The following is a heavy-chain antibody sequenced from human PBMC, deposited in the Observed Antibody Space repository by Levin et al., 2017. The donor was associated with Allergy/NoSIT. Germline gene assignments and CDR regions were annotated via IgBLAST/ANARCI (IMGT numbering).Heavy chain of an antibody. CDR3: TADFLYWYFGL. Sequence: PGGSLRLSCATSGFPFTTAWMNWVRQVPGKGLEWVGRIKSRPDGGAIEYAAPVKGRFIISRDDSKNTWYLHMNSLKTEDTALYYCTADFLYWYFGLWGRGTLVTVSS. J-gene: IGHJ2*01. CDR1: GFPFTTAW. CDR2: IKSRPDGGAI. V-gene: IGHV3-15*07. D-gene: IGHD2/OR15-2a*01.